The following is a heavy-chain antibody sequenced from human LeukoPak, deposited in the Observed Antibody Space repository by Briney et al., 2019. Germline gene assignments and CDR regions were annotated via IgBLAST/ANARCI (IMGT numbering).Heavy chain of an antibody. V-gene: IGHV4-34*01. CDR1: DEPFSGYY. CDR2: INRNGNT. J-gene: IGHJ4*02. Sequence: SETLSLTCAISDEPFSGYYWGWIRQPPGKGLELIGEINRNGNTDYNPSLKSRVTISVDTSKSQFSLKLSSVTAADTAVYYCARNRDYDFWSGYMGPFDYWGQGTLVTVSS. CDR3: ARNRDYDFWSGYMGPFDY. D-gene: IGHD3-3*01.